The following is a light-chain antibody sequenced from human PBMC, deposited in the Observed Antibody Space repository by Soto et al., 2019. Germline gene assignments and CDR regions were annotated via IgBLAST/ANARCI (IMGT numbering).Light chain of an antibody. J-gene: IGLJ3*02. V-gene: IGLV2-23*01. Sequence: QSALTQPASVSGSPGQSITISCTGSTNDIGSYNLVSWYQQHPGKAPKLMVYEGNKRPSGVSNRFSGSRSGNTASLTISGLQAEDEADYYCAARDDSLNGWVFGGGTKLTVL. CDR3: AARDDSLNGWV. CDR1: TNDIGSYNL. CDR2: EGN.